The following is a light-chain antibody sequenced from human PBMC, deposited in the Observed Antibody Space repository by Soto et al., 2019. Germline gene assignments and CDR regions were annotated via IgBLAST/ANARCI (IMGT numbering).Light chain of an antibody. V-gene: IGKV3D-20*01. Sequence: EIVLTQSPAVLALSPGERATLSCGASQSVSSRYLAWYQQKPGLAPRLLIYDASSRATGIPDRFSGSGSGTDFTLTISRLEPEDFAVYYCQQYGSSVTFGQGTRLEIK. CDR3: QQYGSSVT. J-gene: IGKJ5*01. CDR1: QSVSSRY. CDR2: DAS.